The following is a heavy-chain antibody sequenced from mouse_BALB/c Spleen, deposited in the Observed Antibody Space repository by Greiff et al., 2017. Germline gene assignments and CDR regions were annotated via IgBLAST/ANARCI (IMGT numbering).Heavy chain of an antibody. CDR3: AYDGYSAWFAY. J-gene: IGHJ3*01. CDR1: GYSITSDYA. D-gene: IGHD2-3*01. V-gene: IGHV3-2*02. CDR2: ISYSGST. Sequence: EVKLVESGPGLVKPSQSLSLTCTVTGYSITSDYAWNWIRQFPGNKLEWMGYISYSGSTSYNPSLKSRISITRDTSKNQFFLQLNSVTTEDTATYYCAYDGYSAWFAYWGQGTLVTVSA.